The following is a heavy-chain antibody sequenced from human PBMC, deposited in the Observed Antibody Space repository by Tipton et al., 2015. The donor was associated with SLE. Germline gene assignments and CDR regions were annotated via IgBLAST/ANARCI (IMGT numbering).Heavy chain of an antibody. Sequence: SLRLSCAASGFTVSSNYMSWVRQAPGKGLEWVAVIWYDGSNKYYADSVKGRFTISRDNSKNTLYLQMNSLRAEDTAVYYCAKDIGGMGSWFDPWGQGTLVTVSS. CDR2: IWYDGSNK. D-gene: IGHD3-16*01. CDR1: GFTVSSNY. CDR3: AKDIGGMGSWFDP. J-gene: IGHJ5*02. V-gene: IGHV3-33*06.